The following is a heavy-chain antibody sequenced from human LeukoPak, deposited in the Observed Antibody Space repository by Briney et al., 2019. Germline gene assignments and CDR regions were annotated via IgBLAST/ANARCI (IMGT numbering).Heavy chain of an antibody. CDR1: GGSISSYY. J-gene: IGHJ5*02. CDR3: ARHGHSTNWFNYFDP. V-gene: IGHV4-59*08. CDR2: IYYSGST. D-gene: IGHD2-2*01. Sequence: SETLSLTCTVSGGSISSYYWSWIRQPPGKGLEWIGYIYYSGSTSYSPSLKSRVTISVDTSKNQFSLELRSVTAADTALYYCARHGHSTNWFNYFDPWGQGTLVTVSS.